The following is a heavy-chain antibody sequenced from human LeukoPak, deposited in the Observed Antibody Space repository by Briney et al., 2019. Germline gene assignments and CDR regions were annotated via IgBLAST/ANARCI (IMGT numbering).Heavy chain of an antibody. CDR1: GFTFGDHA. CDR2: IRSKAYRGTT. J-gene: IGHJ6*02. D-gene: IGHD5-18*01. CDR3: ARGPIQLWIHNAMDV. Sequence: PRGSLRLSCRGSGFTFGDHAMSWVRQAPGKGLEWVGFIRSKAYRGTTEYAASVKGRLTISRDDFASIAYLQMNSLTTEDTAVYYCARGPIQLWIHNAMDVWGQGTTVTVSS. V-gene: IGHV3-49*04.